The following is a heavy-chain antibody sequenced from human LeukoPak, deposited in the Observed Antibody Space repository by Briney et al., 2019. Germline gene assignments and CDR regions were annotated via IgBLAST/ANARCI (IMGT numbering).Heavy chain of an antibody. V-gene: IGHV3-21*01. Sequence: PGGSLRLSCTASGFSLSGYNMNWVRQAPRKGLEWVSSITSGDYIGYADSVRGRFTISRKNANDTLYLQMTSLRDEDTAVYYCAREKHYFGSGSHPRFGYWGQGTLVTVSS. J-gene: IGHJ4*02. CDR1: GFSLSGYN. CDR2: ITSGDYI. CDR3: AREKHYFGSGSHPRFGY. D-gene: IGHD3-10*01.